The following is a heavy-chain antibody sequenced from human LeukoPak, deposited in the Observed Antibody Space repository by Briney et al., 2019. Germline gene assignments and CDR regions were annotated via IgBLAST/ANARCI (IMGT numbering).Heavy chain of an antibody. CDR3: ARGSSKGYYFDY. CDR2: ISYDGSNK. Sequence: PGGSLRLSCAASGFTFSSYAMHWVGQAPGKGLEWVAVISYDGSNKYYADSVKGRFTISRDNSKNTLYLQMNSLRAEDTAVYYCARGSSKGYYFDYWGQGTLVTVSS. J-gene: IGHJ4*02. D-gene: IGHD4-11*01. CDR1: GFTFSSYA. V-gene: IGHV3-30-3*01.